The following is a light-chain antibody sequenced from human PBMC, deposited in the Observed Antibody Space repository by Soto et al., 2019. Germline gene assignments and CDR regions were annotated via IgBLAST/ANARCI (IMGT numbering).Light chain of an antibody. J-gene: IGKJ5*01. V-gene: IGKV3D-15*01. CDR1: QSVSNN. Sequence: EIVLTQSPGTLSLSPGERATLSCRSSQSVSNNYLAWYQHQPGQAPRLLIYGASNRATGIPDRFSGSGSGTDFTLTISSLQSEDFAVYDCQQYKNWPPITFVQGTRLEIK. CDR2: GAS. CDR3: QQYKNWPPIT.